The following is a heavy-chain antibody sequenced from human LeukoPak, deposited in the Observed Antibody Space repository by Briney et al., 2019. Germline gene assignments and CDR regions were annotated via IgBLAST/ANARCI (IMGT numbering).Heavy chain of an antibody. CDR3: AREVYRASYPYFDY. D-gene: IGHD1-26*01. Sequence: PSQTLSLTCTVSGDSISSGEYYWSWIRQPPGKGLEWIGYIDYSGNIYSNPSLKSRVTISVDSSKNQLSLKLSSVTAADTAVYYCAREVYRASYPYFDYWGQGTLVTVSS. CDR2: IDYSGNI. V-gene: IGHV4-30-4*01. J-gene: IGHJ4*02. CDR1: GDSISSGEYY.